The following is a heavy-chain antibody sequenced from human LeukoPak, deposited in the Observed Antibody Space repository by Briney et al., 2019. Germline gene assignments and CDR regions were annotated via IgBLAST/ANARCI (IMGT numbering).Heavy chain of an antibody. CDR3: ARQADGDKPRDY. CDR2: IRPGNSET. D-gene: IGHD5-24*01. J-gene: IGHJ4*02. CDR1: GYRFTSYW. V-gene: IGHV5-51*01. Sequence: GESLKISCKGSGYRFTSYWIGWVRQIPGKGLEWMGIIRPGNSETRYSPSFQGQVTFSVDRSITTAYLQWSSLKASDTAIYYCARQADGDKPRDYWGQGTLVTVSS.